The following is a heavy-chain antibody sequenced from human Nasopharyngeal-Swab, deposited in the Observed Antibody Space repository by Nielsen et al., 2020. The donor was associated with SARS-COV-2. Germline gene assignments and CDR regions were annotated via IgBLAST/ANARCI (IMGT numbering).Heavy chain of an antibody. D-gene: IGHD3-3*01. CDR2: FDPEDGET. CDR3: AREDWKGFWDGVVISDAFDI. V-gene: IGHV1-24*01. Sequence: ASVKVSCKVSGYTLTELSMHWVRQAPGRGLEWMGGFDPEDGETIYAQKFQGRVTMTEDTSTDTAYMELSRLRSDDTAVYYCAREDWKGFWDGVVISDAFDIWGQGTMVTVSS. CDR1: GYTLTELS. J-gene: IGHJ3*02.